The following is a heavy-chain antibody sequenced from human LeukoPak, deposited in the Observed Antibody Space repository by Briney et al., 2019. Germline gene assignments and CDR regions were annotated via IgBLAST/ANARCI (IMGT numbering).Heavy chain of an antibody. V-gene: IGHV3-30-3*01. D-gene: IGHD6-19*01. Sequence: PGGSLRLSCAASGFTFSNYAIHWVRQAPGKGLEWVALISFDGTNKYYADSGKGRFTISRDNSKDTLYLLMNSLTAEDTAVYYCARGGLYSSGWPYYFDYWGQGTLVTVSS. CDR2: ISFDGTNK. CDR1: GFTFSNYA. J-gene: IGHJ4*02. CDR3: ARGGLYSSGWPYYFDY.